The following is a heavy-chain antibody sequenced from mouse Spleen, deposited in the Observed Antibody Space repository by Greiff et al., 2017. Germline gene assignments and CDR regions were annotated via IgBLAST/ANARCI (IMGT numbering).Heavy chain of an antibody. J-gene: IGHJ3*01. CDR3: TRYLVWRYDVAFAY. V-gene: IGHV1-15*01. D-gene: IGHD2-14*01. CDR2: IDPETGGT. CDR1: GYTFTDYE. Sequence: QVQLQQSGAELVRPGASVTLSCKASGYTFTDYEMHWVKQTPVHGLEWIGAIDPETGGTAYNQKFKGKAILTADKSSSTAYMELRSLTSEDSAVYYCTRYLVWRYDVAFAYWGQGTLVTVSA.